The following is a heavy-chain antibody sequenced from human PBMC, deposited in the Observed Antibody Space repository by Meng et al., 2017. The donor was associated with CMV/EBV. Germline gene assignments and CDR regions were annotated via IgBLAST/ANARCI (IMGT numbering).Heavy chain of an antibody. Sequence: SQTLSLTCAVYGGSFSGYYWSWIRQPPGKGLEWIGEINHSGSTNYNPSPKSRVTISVDTSKNQFSLKLSSVTAADTAVYYCARGSVRSWANFDYWGQGTLVTVPS. CDR2: INHSGST. CDR3: ARGSVRSWANFDY. CDR1: GGSFSGYY. J-gene: IGHJ4*02. V-gene: IGHV4-34*01. D-gene: IGHD6-13*01.